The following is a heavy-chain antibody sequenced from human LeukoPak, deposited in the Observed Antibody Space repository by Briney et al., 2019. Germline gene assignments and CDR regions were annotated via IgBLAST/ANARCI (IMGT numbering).Heavy chain of an antibody. CDR3: AGQSSSWYFDY. D-gene: IGHD6-13*01. CDR1: GFTFSSYW. J-gene: IGHJ4*02. V-gene: IGHV3-7*03. CDR2: IKQDGSEK. Sequence: GGSLRLSCAASGFTFSSYWMSWVRQAPGKGLEWVANIKQDGSEKYYVDSVKGRFTISRDNAKNSLYLQMNSLRAEDTAVYYCAGQSSSWYFDYWGQGTLVTVSS.